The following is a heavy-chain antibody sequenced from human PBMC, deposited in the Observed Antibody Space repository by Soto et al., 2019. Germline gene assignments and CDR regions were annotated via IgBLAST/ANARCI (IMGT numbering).Heavy chain of an antibody. CDR3: ARENYDFWSGYYLDY. J-gene: IGHJ4*02. CDR2: IKSDGTVT. D-gene: IGHD3-3*01. V-gene: IGHV3-74*01. Sequence: EVQLVESGGGLVQPGGSLRLSCVVSGITFSTYRMHWVRQAPGKGLVWVSHIKSDGTVTHYTDSVRGRFIISRDNAKNRLCLRNNSLRAEDTAVYYCARENYDFWSGYYLDYWGQGTLVTVSS. CDR1: GITFSTYR.